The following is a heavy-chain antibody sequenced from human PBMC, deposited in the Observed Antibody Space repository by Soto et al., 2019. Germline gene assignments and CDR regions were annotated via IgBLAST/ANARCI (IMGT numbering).Heavy chain of an antibody. Sequence: PGGSLRLSCAASGFTFSSYSMNWVRQAPGKGLEWVSSISSSSSYIYYADSVKGRFTISRDNAKNSLYLQMNSLRAEDTAVYYCARVDCSGGSCYYDYWGQGTLVTVSS. CDR3: ARVDCSGGSCYYDY. J-gene: IGHJ4*02. CDR1: GFTFSSYS. V-gene: IGHV3-21*01. D-gene: IGHD2-15*01. CDR2: ISSSSSYI.